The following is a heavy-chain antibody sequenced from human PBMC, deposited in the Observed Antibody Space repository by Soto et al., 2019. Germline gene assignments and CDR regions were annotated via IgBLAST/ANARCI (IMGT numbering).Heavy chain of an antibody. CDR1: GDSVSSNSAA. CDR2: TYYRTRWYY. V-gene: IGHV6-1*01. Sequence: QVQLQESGPGLVKPSQTLSLTCVISGDSVSSNSAAWNWIRQSPSRGLEWLGRTYYRTRWYYDYAVSVRSRITVNPDTSKSQFSLQWTSVTPEDTAVYYCAGTTSHYWYYMDVWGKGTTVTVSS. J-gene: IGHJ6*03. D-gene: IGHD1-7*01. CDR3: AGTTSHYWYYMDV.